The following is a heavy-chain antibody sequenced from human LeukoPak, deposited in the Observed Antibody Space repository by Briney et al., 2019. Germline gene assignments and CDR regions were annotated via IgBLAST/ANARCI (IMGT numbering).Heavy chain of an antibody. CDR2: IYHSGST. CDR3: AGVCIVGATRCDAFDI. CDR1: GYSNSSGYY. V-gene: IGHV4-38-2*01. D-gene: IGHD1-26*01. Sequence: SETLSLTCAVSGYSNSSGYYWGWIRQPPGKGLEWIGSIYHSGSTYYNPSLKSRVTISVDTSKNQFSLKLSSVTAADTAVYYCAGVCIVGATRCDAFDIWGQGTMVTVSS. J-gene: IGHJ3*02.